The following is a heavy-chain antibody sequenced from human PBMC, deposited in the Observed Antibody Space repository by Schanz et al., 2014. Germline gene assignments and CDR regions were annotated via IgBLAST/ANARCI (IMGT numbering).Heavy chain of an antibody. J-gene: IGHJ4*02. D-gene: IGHD2-8*01. CDR1: GFTFSSYA. CDR3: AKDSTHIDIVLMPTAIDY. CDR2: ITRSGGGT. V-gene: IGHV3-64*04. Sequence: VQLVESGGYLVQPGGSLRLSCSASGFTFSSYAMHWVRQASGKGLEYVSAITRSGGGTYYSDSVKGRFTISRDNSKNTLYLHMNTLRSEDTAVYYCAKDSTHIDIVLMPTAIDYWGQGTLXTVSS.